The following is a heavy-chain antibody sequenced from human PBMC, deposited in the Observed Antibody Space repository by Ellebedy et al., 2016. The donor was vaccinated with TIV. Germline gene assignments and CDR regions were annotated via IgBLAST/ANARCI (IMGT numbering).Heavy chain of an antibody. J-gene: IGHJ6*02. Sequence: GGSLRLSCAASGLTVTSNYMNWVRQAPGKGLEWVSVFYSDGRTYFADSVKGRFTVSRDITRNTLYLQMNSLRAEDTAVYFCARVRGRSESYAMDVWGQGTTVTVSS. CDR2: FYSDGRT. CDR3: ARVRGRSESYAMDV. V-gene: IGHV3-66*01. CDR1: GLTVTSNY.